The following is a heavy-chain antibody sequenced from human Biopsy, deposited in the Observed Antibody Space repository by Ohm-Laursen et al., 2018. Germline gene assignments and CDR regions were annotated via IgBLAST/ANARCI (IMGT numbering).Heavy chain of an antibody. D-gene: IGHD2/OR15-2a*01. Sequence: SESLSLTCTVSGGYISSDYWSWIRQSPGKGLEWIGYISNRGSTNYNPFLRGRATISVDTSKNQFSLKLSSVTAADTAVFFCARLYRLDDYCNGDPPDAFDVWGQGTMVTVSS. CDR2: ISNRGST. V-gene: IGHV4-59*01. CDR1: GGYISSDY. J-gene: IGHJ3*01. CDR3: ARLYRLDDYCNGDPPDAFDV.